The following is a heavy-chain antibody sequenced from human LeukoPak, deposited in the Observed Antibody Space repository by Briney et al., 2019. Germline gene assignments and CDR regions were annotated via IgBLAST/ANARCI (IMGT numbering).Heavy chain of an antibody. J-gene: IGHJ5*02. CDR2: IIPIFGTA. CDR1: GGTFSSYA. D-gene: IGHD3-22*01. Sequence: GASVKVSCKASGGTFSSYAISWVRQAPGQGLEWMGGIIPIFGTANYAQKFQGRVTITTDEFTSTAYMELSSLRSEDTAVYYCARANYYDSSGYYYTFDPWGQGTLVTVSS. V-gene: IGHV1-69*05. CDR3: ARANYYDSSGYYYTFDP.